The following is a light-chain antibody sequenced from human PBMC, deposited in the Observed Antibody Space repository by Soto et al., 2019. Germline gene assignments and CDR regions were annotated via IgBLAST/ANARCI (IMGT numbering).Light chain of an antibody. CDR3: QKYGSSPWT. Sequence: EIVLTQFPVTLSLSPGEIATLSWSASQSVSSSYLAWYQQKPGQAPRLLIYGASSRASGIPDRFSGSGSGTDFTLTISRLEPEDFAVYYCQKYGSSPWTFGQGTKVDIK. V-gene: IGKV3-20*01. J-gene: IGKJ1*01. CDR2: GAS. CDR1: QSVSSSY.